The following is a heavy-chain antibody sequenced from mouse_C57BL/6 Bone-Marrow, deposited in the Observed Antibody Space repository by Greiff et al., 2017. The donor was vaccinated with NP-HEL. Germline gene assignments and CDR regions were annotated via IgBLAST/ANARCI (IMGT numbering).Heavy chain of an antibody. CDR1: GFNIKDDY. D-gene: IGHD2-5*01. CDR3: TTYYSNYEYFDV. CDR2: IDPENGDT. Sequence: VQLQQSGAELVRPGASVKLSCTASGFNIKDDYMHWVKQRPEKGLEWIGWIDPENGDTAYASKFQGKATITADTSSNTAYLQLSSLTSEDTAVYYCTTYYSNYEYFDVWGTGTTVTVSS. J-gene: IGHJ1*03. V-gene: IGHV14-4*01.